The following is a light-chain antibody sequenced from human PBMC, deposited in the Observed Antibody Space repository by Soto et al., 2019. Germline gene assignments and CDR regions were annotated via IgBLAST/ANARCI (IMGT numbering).Light chain of an antibody. CDR1: QSVGSS. CDR2: DAS. J-gene: IGKJ4*01. CDR3: QQRSNWPLT. V-gene: IGKV3-11*01. Sequence: VVLTPSPGTLSLSPWERATLSWSASQSVGSSLAWYQQKLGQAPRLLIYDASNKATGIPARSSGSGSGTDFTLTINSLEPEDFAVYYCQQRSNWPLTFGGGTKVDIK.